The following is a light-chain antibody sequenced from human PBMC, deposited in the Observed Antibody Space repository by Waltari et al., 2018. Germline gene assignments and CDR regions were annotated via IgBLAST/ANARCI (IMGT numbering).Light chain of an antibody. CDR2: GAS. V-gene: IGKV3-20*01. Sequence: EIVLTQSPGTLSLSPGERATLSCRASQSVRSNFLAWYQQKPGQAPRLLLYGASSRAFGIPDRLSGSGSGTDFTLTINRVGPEDFAVYYCQQYGTSAVTFGQGTKLEIK. J-gene: IGKJ2*01. CDR3: QQYGTSAVT. CDR1: QSVRSNF.